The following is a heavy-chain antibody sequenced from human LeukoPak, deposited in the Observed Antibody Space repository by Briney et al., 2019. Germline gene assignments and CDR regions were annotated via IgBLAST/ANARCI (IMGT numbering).Heavy chain of an antibody. Sequence: PGGSLRLSCAASGFTFSSYGMHWVRQAPGKGLEWVAVIWYDGSNKYYADSVKGRFTISRDNSKNTLYLQMNSLRAEDTAVYYCAKLIQNGGYNFYNRRRDAFDIWGQGTMVTVSS. CDR1: GFTFSSYG. D-gene: IGHD5-24*01. V-gene: IGHV3-33*06. CDR3: AKLIQNGGYNFYNRRRDAFDI. J-gene: IGHJ3*02. CDR2: IWYDGSNK.